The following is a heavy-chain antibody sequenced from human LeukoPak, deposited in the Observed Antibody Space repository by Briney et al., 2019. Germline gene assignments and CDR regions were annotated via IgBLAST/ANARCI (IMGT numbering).Heavy chain of an antibody. CDR1: GFTFSSYS. D-gene: IGHD4-23*01. CDR3: ARDGDTVLTRGYYYYMDV. Sequence: GGSLRLSCAASGFTFSSYSMNWVRQAPGKGLEWVSSISTTTNDIYYADSVKGRFTISRDNARNSLYLQMNSLRAEDTALYYCARDGDTVLTRGYYYYMDVWGKGTTVTVSS. J-gene: IGHJ6*03. CDR2: ISTTTNDI. V-gene: IGHV3-21*01.